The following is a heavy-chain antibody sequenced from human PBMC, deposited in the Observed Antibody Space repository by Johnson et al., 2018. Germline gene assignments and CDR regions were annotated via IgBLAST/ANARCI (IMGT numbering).Heavy chain of an antibody. D-gene: IGHD1-7*01. CDR2: ISYDGSNK. V-gene: IGHV3-30-3*01. CDR3: GRASTGTTSYYMDV. CDR1: GFTFSSYA. J-gene: IGHJ6*03. Sequence: VQLVESGGGVVQXGGSLRLSCAASGFTFSSYAMHWVRQAPGKGLEWVAVISYDGSNKYYADSVKGRFTISRDNSKNTLYLQMNSLRAEDTAVYYCGRASTGTTSYYMDVWGKGTTVTVSS.